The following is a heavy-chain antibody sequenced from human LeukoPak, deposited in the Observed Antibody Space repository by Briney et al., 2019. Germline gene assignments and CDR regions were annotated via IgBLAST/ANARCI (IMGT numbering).Heavy chain of an antibody. V-gene: IGHV3-66*01. CDR3: ARDGSWDYYDSSGLVD. CDR1: EFSVGSNY. J-gene: IGHJ4*02. D-gene: IGHD3-22*01. Sequence: GGSLRLSCAASEFSVGSNYMTWVRQAPGKGLEWVSLIYSGGSTYYADSVKGRFTISRDNSKNTLYLQMNSLRAEDTAVYYCARDGSWDYYDSSGLVDWGQGTLVTVSS. CDR2: IYSGGST.